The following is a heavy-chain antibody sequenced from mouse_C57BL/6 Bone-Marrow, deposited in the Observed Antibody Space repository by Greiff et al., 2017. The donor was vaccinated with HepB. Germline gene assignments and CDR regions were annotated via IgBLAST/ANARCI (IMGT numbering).Heavy chain of an antibody. CDR2: IDPENGDT. CDR1: GFNIKDDY. J-gene: IGHJ1*03. V-gene: IGHV14-4*01. CDR3: TTAVITTVVASG. D-gene: IGHD1-1*01. Sequence: EVKLLESGAELVRPGASVKLSCTASGFNIKDDYMHWVKQRPEQGLEWIGWIDPENGDTEYASKFQGKATITADTSSNTAYLQLSSLTSEDTAVYYCTTAVITTVVASGWGTGTTVTVSS.